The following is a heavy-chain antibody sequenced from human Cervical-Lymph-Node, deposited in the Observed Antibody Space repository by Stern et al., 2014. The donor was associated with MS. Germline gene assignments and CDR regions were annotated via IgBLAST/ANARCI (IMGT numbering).Heavy chain of an antibody. D-gene: IGHD2-2*02. CDR2: IYYSGST. CDR1: GGSISSGGYY. Sequence: QLQLQESGPGLVKPSQTLSLTCTVSGGSISSGGYYWSWIRQHPGKGLEWIGYIYYSGSTYYNPSLKSRVTISVDTSKNQFSLKLSSVTAADTAVYYCARGNCSSTSCYKVDAFDIWGQGTMVTVSS. J-gene: IGHJ3*02. V-gene: IGHV4-31*03. CDR3: ARGNCSSTSCYKVDAFDI.